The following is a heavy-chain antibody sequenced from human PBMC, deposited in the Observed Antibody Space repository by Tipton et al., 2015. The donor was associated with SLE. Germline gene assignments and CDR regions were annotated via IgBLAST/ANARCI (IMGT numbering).Heavy chain of an antibody. CDR2: INHSGST. CDR1: GGSFSGYY. Sequence: LRLSCAVYGGSFSGYYWTWIRQPPGKGLEWIGEINHSGSTNYNPSLKSRVTISVDTSKNQFSLKLSSVTAADTAVYYCARVRSSSWGYYYYYMDVWGKGTTVTVSS. J-gene: IGHJ6*03. CDR3: ARVRSSSWGYYYYYMDV. V-gene: IGHV4-34*01. D-gene: IGHD6-6*01.